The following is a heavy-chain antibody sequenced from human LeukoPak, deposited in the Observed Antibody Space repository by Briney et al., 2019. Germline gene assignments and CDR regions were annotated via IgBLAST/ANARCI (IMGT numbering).Heavy chain of an antibody. CDR2: IIPIFGTA. CDR3: ARASDCSSTSCQGYYYYGMDV. J-gene: IGHJ6*04. CDR1: GGTFSSYA. V-gene: IGHV1-69*01. D-gene: IGHD2-2*01. Sequence: SVKVSCKASGGTFSSYAISWVRQAPGQGLEWMGGIIPIFGTANYAQKFQGRVTITADESTSTAYMELSSLRPEDTAVYYCARASDCSSTSCQGYYYYGMDVWGKGTTVTVSS.